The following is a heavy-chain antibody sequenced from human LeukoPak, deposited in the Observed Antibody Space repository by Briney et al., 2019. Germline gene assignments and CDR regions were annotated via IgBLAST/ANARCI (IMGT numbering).Heavy chain of an antibody. Sequence: GSLRLSCAASGFTFSSYGMHWVRQAPGKGLEWVAVIWYDGSNKYYADSVKGRFTISRDNSKNTLYLQMNSLRAEDTAVYYCARDTSATTVTTMYFQHWGQGTLVTVSS. V-gene: IGHV3-33*01. CDR3: ARDTSATTVTTMYFQH. CDR1: GFTFSSYG. J-gene: IGHJ1*01. CDR2: IWYDGSNK. D-gene: IGHD4-17*01.